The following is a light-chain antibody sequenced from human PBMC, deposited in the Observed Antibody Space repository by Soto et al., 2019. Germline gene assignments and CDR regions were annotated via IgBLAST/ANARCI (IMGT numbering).Light chain of an antibody. Sequence: QSALTQPPSASGSRGQSVTISCTGTSSDIGAYIYVSWYQQHPGKAPKLMISEVSRRPSGVPERFSGSKSGNTASLTVSGLQADDEAHYYCISYAGSNNFVFGTGTKLTVL. V-gene: IGLV2-8*01. CDR2: EVS. CDR3: ISYAGSNNFV. J-gene: IGLJ1*01. CDR1: SSDIGAYIY.